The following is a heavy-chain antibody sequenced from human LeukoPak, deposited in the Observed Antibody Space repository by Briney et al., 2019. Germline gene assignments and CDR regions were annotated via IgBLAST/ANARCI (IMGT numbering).Heavy chain of an antibody. CDR1: GGTFSSYA. D-gene: IGHD1-26*01. V-gene: IGHV1-69*04. CDR3: ARANSGSFPAEYFQH. Sequence: SVKVSCKASGGTFSSYAISWVRQAPGQGLEWMGRIIPILGIANYAQKFQGRVTITADKSTSTAYMELSSPRSEDTAVYYCARANSGSFPAEYFQHWGQGTLVTVSS. CDR2: IIPILGIA. J-gene: IGHJ1*01.